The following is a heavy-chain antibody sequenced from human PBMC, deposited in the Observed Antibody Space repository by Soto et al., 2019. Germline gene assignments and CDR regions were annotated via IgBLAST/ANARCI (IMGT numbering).Heavy chain of an antibody. D-gene: IGHD4-4*01. Sequence: SETLSLTCAVYGWSFSGYYWSWIRQPPGKGLEWIGEINHSGSTNYNPFLKSRVTISVDTSKNQFSLKLSSVTAADTAVYYCARARGNYSNYYYDYWGQGTLVTVSS. CDR2: INHSGST. V-gene: IGHV4-34*01. CDR1: GWSFSGYY. CDR3: ARARGNYSNYYYDY. J-gene: IGHJ4*02.